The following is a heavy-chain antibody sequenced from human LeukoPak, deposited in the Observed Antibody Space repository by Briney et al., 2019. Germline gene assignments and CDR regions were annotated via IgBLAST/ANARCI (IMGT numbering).Heavy chain of an antibody. Sequence: GESLKISCKGSGYSINNYWIGWVRQMPGKGLEWMGIIYPADSDIRYSPSFQGQVTISADKSISTAYLQWSSLKASDTAMYYCAILRGYRYGRFDYWGQGTLVTVSS. J-gene: IGHJ4*02. CDR2: IYPADSDI. CDR1: GYSINNYW. CDR3: AILRGYRYGRFDY. V-gene: IGHV5-51*01. D-gene: IGHD5-18*01.